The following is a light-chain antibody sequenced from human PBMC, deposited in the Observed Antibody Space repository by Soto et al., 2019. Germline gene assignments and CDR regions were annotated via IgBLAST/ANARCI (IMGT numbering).Light chain of an antibody. V-gene: IGLV2-11*01. CDR3: CSYAGTYTGV. Sequence: QSVLTQPRSVSGSPGQSVSISCTGTSSDVGRYSYVSWYQQHPGKAPKLMIYDVSERPSGVPDRFSGSKCGNTASLTISGLQAEDEADYYCCSYAGTYTGVFGTGTKVTVL. J-gene: IGLJ1*01. CDR1: SSDVGRYSY. CDR2: DVS.